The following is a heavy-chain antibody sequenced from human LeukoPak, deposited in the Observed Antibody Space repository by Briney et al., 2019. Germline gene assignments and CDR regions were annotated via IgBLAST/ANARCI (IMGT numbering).Heavy chain of an antibody. V-gene: IGHV1-8*02. CDR3: ARGDSGGYSGY. Sequence: ASVKVSCKASGYTFTGYYMHWVRQAPGQGLEWMGWMNPNSGNTGYAQKFQGRVTMTRNTSISTAYMELSSLRSEDTAVHYCARGDSGGYSGYWGQGTLVTVSS. CDR1: GYTFTGYY. J-gene: IGHJ4*02. D-gene: IGHD3-16*01. CDR2: MNPNSGNT.